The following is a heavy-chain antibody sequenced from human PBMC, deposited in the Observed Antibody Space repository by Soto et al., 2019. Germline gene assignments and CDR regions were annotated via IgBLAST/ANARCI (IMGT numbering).Heavy chain of an antibody. V-gene: IGHV3-23*01. CDR2: ISGGGVTT. J-gene: IGHJ3*02. CDR3: AKDRDDIGMVDAFEI. D-gene: IGHD2-15*01. CDR1: GFTFSSYA. Sequence: ETQLLESGGDLVQPGGSLRLSCAASGFTFSSYAMTWVRQAPGKGLEYVSAISGGGVTTYYADSMKGRFTISRDNSKNTLYLQMDSLRAEDTAVYYCAKDRDDIGMVDAFEIWGQGTMVTVSS.